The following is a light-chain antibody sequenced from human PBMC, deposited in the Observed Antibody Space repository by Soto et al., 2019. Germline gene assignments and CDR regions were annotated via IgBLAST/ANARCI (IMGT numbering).Light chain of an antibody. CDR3: MQALHSPWT. V-gene: IGKV2-28*01. Sequence: DIVMTQSPLSLPVTPGEPASISCRSSQSLLHSNGNNYLEWYLQKPGQSPQLLIYLGSSRASGVPDRFSGSGSGTDFTLKIRRVEAEDVGVYYCMQALHSPWTFGQGTKVDIK. CDR2: LGS. J-gene: IGKJ1*01. CDR1: QSLLHSNGNNY.